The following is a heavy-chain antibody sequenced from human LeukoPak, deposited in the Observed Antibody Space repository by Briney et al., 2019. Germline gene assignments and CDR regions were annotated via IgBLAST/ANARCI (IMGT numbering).Heavy chain of an antibody. CDR1: GYTVTSYY. J-gene: IGHJ4*02. CDR2: INFSSGAT. V-gene: IGHV1-46*01. CDR3: ASRDSNGYHYQFDY. Sequence: ASVKVSCKAFGYTVTSYYIFWVRQAPGQGLEWMGIINFSSGATTSAQKFQGRVTITRDTSTRTVYMELNSLRSDDTAVYYCASRDSNGYHYQFDYWGQGTLVTVSS. D-gene: IGHD3-22*01.